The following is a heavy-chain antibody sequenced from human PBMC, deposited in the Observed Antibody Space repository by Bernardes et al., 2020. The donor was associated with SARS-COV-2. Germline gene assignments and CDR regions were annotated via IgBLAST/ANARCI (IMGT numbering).Heavy chain of an antibody. Sequence: GGSLRLSCAGSGFTFSSYSMHWVRQAPGKGLEWVACISSSSSTIYYADSVKGRFTVSRDNAENSLYLQMNSLRAEDTAVYYCARGSDFWGGYHAPYWGQGILITVSS. CDR2: ISSSSSTI. V-gene: IGHV3-48*01. CDR3: ARGSDFWGGYHAPY. D-gene: IGHD3-3*01. J-gene: IGHJ4*02. CDR1: GFTFSSYS.